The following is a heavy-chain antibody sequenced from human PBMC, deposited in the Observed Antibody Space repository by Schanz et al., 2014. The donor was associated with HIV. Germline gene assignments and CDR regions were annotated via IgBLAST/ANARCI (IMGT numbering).Heavy chain of an antibody. J-gene: IGHJ4*02. Sequence: QVQLVQSGAEVMEPGASVKISCRASRDTFTNSEINWVRQAPGQGLEWMGGIIPIFGTANYAQKFQGRVTMTADESTSTAYMELSSLRSEDTAVYYCARDRPVIVGATRADGGTDFDYWGQGTLVTVSS. CDR1: RDTFTNSE. V-gene: IGHV1-69*01. CDR3: ARDRPVIVGATRADGGTDFDY. D-gene: IGHD1-26*01. CDR2: IIPIFGTA.